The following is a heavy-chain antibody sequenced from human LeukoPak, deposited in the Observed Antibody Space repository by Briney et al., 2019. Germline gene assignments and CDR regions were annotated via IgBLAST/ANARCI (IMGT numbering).Heavy chain of an antibody. CDR3: ASSSWYFFDY. D-gene: IGHD6-13*01. Sequence: PSETLSLTCTVSGGSISSYYWSWIRQPAGKGLEWIGRIYTSGSTYYNPSLKSRVTISVDTSKNQFSLKLSSVTAADTAVYYCASSSWYFFDYWGQGTLVTVSS. J-gene: IGHJ4*02. CDR2: IYTSGST. V-gene: IGHV4-4*07. CDR1: GGSISSYY.